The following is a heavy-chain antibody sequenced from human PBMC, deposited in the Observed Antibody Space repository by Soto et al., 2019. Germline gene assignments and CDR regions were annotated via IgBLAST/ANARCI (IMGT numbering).Heavy chain of an antibody. CDR2: IYYSGST. J-gene: IGHJ6*03. CDR1: GGSISSYY. Sequence: SETLSITCTVSGGSISSYYCSWIRQPPGKGLEWIGYIYYSGSTNYNPSLKSRVTISVDTSKNQFSLKLSSVTAADTAVYYCARRRVSSSRNYYYYYMDVWGKGTTVTVSS. CDR3: ARRRVSSSRNYYYYYMDV. V-gene: IGHV4-59*08. D-gene: IGHD6-13*01.